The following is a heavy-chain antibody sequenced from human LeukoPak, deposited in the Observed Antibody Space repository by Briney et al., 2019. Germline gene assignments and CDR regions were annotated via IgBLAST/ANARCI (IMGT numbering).Heavy chain of an antibody. D-gene: IGHD2-2*01. Sequence: PSETLSLTCTVSGGSIGSYYWSWIRQPPGKGLEWIGEINHSGSTNYNPSLKSRVTISVHTSMNQLSLKLSSVSAADTAIYYCARDRAYCSSTSCPFDSWGQGTLVTVSS. CDR3: ARDRAYCSSTSCPFDS. CDR2: INHSGST. CDR1: GGSIGSYY. J-gene: IGHJ4*02. V-gene: IGHV4-34*01.